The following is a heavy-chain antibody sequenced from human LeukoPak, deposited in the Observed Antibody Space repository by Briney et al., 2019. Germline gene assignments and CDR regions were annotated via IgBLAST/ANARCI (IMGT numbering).Heavy chain of an antibody. CDR3: ARDREVGATGYYFDY. CDR2: IYYSGST. Sequence: MSSETLSLTCTVSGGSISSYYWSWIRQPPGKGLEWIGYIYYSGSTTYNSSLKRRVTISLDTSKNHFSLRLSSVTAADTAVYYCARDREVGATGYYFDYWGQGTLVTVSS. J-gene: IGHJ4*02. D-gene: IGHD1-26*01. CDR1: GGSISSYY. V-gene: IGHV4-59*12.